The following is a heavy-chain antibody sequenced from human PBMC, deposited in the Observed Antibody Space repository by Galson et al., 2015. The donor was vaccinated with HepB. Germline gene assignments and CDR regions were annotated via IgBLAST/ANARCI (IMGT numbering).Heavy chain of an antibody. V-gene: IGHV3-49*03. CDR3: TRARHVSSGWYCLRYYFDY. D-gene: IGHD6-19*01. J-gene: IGHJ4*02. CDR1: GFTFGDYA. CDR2: IRSKAYGGTT. Sequence: SLRLSCAASGFTFGDYAMSWFRQAPGKGLEWVGFIRSKAYGGTTEYAASVKGRFTISRDDSKSIAYLQMNSLKTEDTAVYYCTRARHVSSGWYCLRYYFDYWGQGTLVTVSS.